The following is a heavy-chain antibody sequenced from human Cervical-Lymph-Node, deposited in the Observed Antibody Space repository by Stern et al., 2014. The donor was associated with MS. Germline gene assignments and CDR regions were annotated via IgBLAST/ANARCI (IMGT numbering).Heavy chain of an antibody. CDR1: GSTFTSYD. Sequence: VQLVESGAEVKKPGASVKVSCKASGSTFTSYDINWVRQGTGQGLEWMGWMNPYSGNAVYAQKFQGRVTMTRDTSTSTAYLELTSLRSEDTAVFYCARGRELLSLDYWGQGTLVTVSS. V-gene: IGHV1-8*01. CDR2: MNPYSGNA. D-gene: IGHD1-26*01. CDR3: ARGRELLSLDY. J-gene: IGHJ4*02.